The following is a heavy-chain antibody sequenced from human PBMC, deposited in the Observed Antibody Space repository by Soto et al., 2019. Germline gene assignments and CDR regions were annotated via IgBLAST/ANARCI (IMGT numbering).Heavy chain of an antibody. V-gene: IGHV2-5*02. CDR1: GFSFSINGVA. CDR3: AHKRDVSRGFKS. CDR2: IYWDDDQ. J-gene: IGHJ5*01. Sequence: QITLKESGPTLVKPTQTLTLTCTFSGFSFSINGVAVGWIRQPPGQALEWLALIYWDDDQRYNPSLKNRLTITKDTSRNQVVTTMTNMDPVDTATYYCAHKRDVSRGFKSWGQGTLVTVSS.